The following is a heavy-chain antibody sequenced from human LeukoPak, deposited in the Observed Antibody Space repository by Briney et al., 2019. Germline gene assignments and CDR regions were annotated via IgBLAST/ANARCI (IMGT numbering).Heavy chain of an antibody. CDR2: ISYDGSNK. V-gene: IGHV3-30-3*01. CDR3: AGGGSDYDILTGLDY. Sequence: GGSLRLSCAASGFTFSSYAMHWVRQAPGKGLEWVAVISYDGSNKYYADSVKGRFTISRDNSKNTLYLQMNSLRAEDTAVYYCAGGGSDYDILTGLDYWGQGTLVTVSS. J-gene: IGHJ4*02. CDR1: GFTFSSYA. D-gene: IGHD3-9*01.